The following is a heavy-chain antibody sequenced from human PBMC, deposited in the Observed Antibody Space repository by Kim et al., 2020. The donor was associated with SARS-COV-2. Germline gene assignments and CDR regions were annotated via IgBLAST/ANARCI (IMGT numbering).Heavy chain of an antibody. D-gene: IGHD1-26*01. CDR3: ARGRSPSYGYAFDI. CDR2: INHSGST. CDR1: GGSFSGYY. V-gene: IGHV4-34*01. Sequence: SETLSLTCAVYGGSFSGYYWSWIRQPPGKGLEWIGEINHSGSTNYNPSLKSRVTISVDTSKNQFSLKLSSVTAADTAVYYCARGRSPSYGYAFDIWGQGTMVTVSS. J-gene: IGHJ3*02.